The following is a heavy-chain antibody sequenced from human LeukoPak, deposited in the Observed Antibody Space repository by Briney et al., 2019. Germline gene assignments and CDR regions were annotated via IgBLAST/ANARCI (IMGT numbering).Heavy chain of an antibody. D-gene: IGHD6-19*01. CDR2: MNPNSGDT. J-gene: IGHJ3*02. CDR3: ATAVPKGLVGSNKAFDI. V-gene: IGHV1-8*03. Sequence: ASVKVSCKASGYTFTSLDINWVRQATGQGLEWMGWMNPNSGDTAYAQNFQGRVTISRTTSQSTAYMELSSLRSEDTAVYYCATAVPKGLVGSNKAFDIWGQGTMVTVSS. CDR1: GYTFTSLD.